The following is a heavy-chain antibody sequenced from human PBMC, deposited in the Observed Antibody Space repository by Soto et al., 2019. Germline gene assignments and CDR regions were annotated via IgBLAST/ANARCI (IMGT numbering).Heavy chain of an antibody. Sequence: QVQLQESGPGLVKPSETLSLTCAVSGASIRSYHWSWIRQPAGKGLEWIGRMQHTGNTNYNPSLKSRVTMSVDTSKNQISLKMTSVTAADTAVYFRAQDVSSRRWFDPWGQGILVIVSS. CDR3: AQDVSSRRWFDP. CDR2: MQHTGNT. V-gene: IGHV4-4*07. CDR1: GASIRSYH. D-gene: IGHD3-16*01. J-gene: IGHJ5*02.